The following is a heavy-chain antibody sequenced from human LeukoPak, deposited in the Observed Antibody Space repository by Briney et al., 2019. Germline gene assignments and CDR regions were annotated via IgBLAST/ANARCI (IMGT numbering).Heavy chain of an antibody. D-gene: IGHD6-19*01. CDR1: GYTFTGYY. CDR3: ARDQGWDV. Sequence: ASVTVSCKASGYTFTGYYMHWVRQAPGQGLEWMAWINLNSGGTNYAQKSQGRVTMTRDTSISTAYMELGRLRSDDTGVYYCARDQGWDVWGQGTTVTVSS. CDR2: INLNSGGT. J-gene: IGHJ6*02. V-gene: IGHV1-2*02.